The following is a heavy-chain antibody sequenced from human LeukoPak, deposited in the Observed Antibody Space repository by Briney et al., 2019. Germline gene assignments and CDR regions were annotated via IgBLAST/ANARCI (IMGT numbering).Heavy chain of an antibody. CDR3: ARVGYYASGPFSYFDY. Sequence: GGSLRLSCAASGFSFSSYWMHWVRQAPGKGLVWVSRINSDGSSTNYADFVKGRFTISRDNAKNTLYLQMNSLSVEDTAVYYCARVGYYASGPFSYFDYWGQGTLVTVSS. D-gene: IGHD3-10*01. CDR2: INSDGSST. V-gene: IGHV3-74*01. J-gene: IGHJ4*02. CDR1: GFSFSSYW.